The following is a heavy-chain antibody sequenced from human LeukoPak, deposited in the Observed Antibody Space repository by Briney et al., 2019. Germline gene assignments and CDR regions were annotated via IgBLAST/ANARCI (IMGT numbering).Heavy chain of an antibody. D-gene: IGHD3-10*01. CDR2: INPNSGGT. Sequence: ASVKVSCKASGYTFTDYYMHWVRQAPGQALEGMGWINPNSGGTNYAQKFQGRVTMTRDTSITTAYMELSSLRSDDTAMYYCARDRGRISDYYGSGRSLHYYMDVWGRGTTVTVSS. CDR1: GYTFTDYY. CDR3: ARDRGRISDYYGSGRSLHYYMDV. J-gene: IGHJ6*03. V-gene: IGHV1-2*02.